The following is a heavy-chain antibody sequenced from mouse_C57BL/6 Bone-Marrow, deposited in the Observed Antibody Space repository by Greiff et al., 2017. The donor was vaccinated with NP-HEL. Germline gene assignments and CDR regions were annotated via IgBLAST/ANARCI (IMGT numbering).Heavy chain of an antibody. J-gene: IGHJ3*01. CDR3: ARGAYYSNYGGAY. D-gene: IGHD2-5*01. CDR1: GFTFSSYA. V-gene: IGHV5-4*03. CDR2: ISDGGSYT. Sequence: EVMLVESGGGLVKPGASLKLSCAASGFTFSSYAMSWVRQTPEKRLEWVATISDGGSYTYYPDNVKGRFTISRDNAKNNLYLQMSHLKSEDTAMYYCARGAYYSNYGGAYWGQGTLVTVSA.